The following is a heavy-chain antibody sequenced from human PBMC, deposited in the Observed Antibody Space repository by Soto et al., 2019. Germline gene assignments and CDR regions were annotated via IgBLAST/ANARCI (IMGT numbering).Heavy chain of an antibody. J-gene: IGHJ5*02. CDR3: ARDIMAP. CDR2: MSPGSGDT. D-gene: IGHD5-12*01. V-gene: IGHV1-8*01. Sequence: VQLVQSGAEVKKPGASVKVSCRASGYTISSYDINWVRQAPGQGLEWMGWMSPGSGDTGYAPSFKGRVAMTRNISITTAYLVLTSLTPEDTGVYFCARDIMAPWGQGTLVTV. CDR1: GYTISSYD.